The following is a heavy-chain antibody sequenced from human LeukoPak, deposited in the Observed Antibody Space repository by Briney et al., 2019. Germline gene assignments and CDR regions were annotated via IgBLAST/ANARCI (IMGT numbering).Heavy chain of an antibody. CDR3: ARSIVGATHLHFDY. J-gene: IGHJ4*02. Sequence: GGSLRLSCTVSEFTVSSNYMSWVRQSPGKGLEWVSVLYSDGRTYYADSVEGRFTISRDNSKNTLYLQMNNLRAEDTALYYCARSIVGATHLHFDYWGQGTLVTVSS. D-gene: IGHD1-26*01. CDR1: EFTVSSNY. V-gene: IGHV3-53*01. CDR2: LYSDGRT.